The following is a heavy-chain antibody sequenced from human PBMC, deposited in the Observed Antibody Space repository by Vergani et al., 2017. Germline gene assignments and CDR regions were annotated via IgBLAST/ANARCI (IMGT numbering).Heavy chain of an antibody. Sequence: QVHLVESGGGVVQPGRSLRLSCVVSGFTSSYYGMHWVRQAPGKGLEWVAVISYDGTQKYYADSVKGRFTISRYNAKNSLYLQMNSLRAEDTAVYYCARGANWNYFGSGYYMDVWGKGTTVTVSS. D-gene: IGHD1-7*01. V-gene: IGHV3-30*03. CDR2: ISYDGTQK. CDR3: ARGANWNYFGSGYYMDV. CDR1: GFTSSYYG. J-gene: IGHJ6*03.